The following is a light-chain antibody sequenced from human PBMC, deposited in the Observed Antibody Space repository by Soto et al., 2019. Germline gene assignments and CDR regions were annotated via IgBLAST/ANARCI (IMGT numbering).Light chain of an antibody. CDR1: SSDVGGYNY. CDR2: DVR. V-gene: IGLV2-14*01. J-gene: IGLJ1*01. Sequence: QSALTQPASVSGSPGQSITISCTGTSSDVGGYNYVSWYQQHPSKAPKLMIYDVRNRPSGASNRFSGSKSGNTASLIICGLPAEDAADYYCSSYTSSSTDVFGTGTKLTVL. CDR3: SSYTSSSTDV.